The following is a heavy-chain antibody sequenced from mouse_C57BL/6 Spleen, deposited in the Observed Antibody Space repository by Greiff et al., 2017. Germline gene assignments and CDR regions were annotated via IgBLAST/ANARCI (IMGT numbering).Heavy chain of an antibody. Sequence: VKLVESGAELARPGASVKMSCKASGYTFTSYTMHWVKQRPGQGLEWIGYINPSSGYTKYNQKFKDKATLTADKSSSTAYMQLSSLTSEDSAVYYCARPITTVVAKAMDYWGQGTSVTVSS. CDR3: ARPITTVVAKAMDY. V-gene: IGHV1-4*01. D-gene: IGHD1-1*01. J-gene: IGHJ4*01. CDR2: INPSSGYT. CDR1: GYTFTSYT.